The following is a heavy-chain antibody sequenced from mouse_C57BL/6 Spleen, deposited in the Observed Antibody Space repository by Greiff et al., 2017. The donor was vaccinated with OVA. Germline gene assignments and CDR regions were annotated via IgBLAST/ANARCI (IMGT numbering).Heavy chain of an antibody. D-gene: IGHD1-1*01. CDR1: GYTFTSYW. CDR2: IDPSDSYT. V-gene: IGHV1-69*01. Sequence: QVQLKQPGAELVMPGASVKLSCKASGYTFTSYWMHWVKQRPGQGLEWIGEIDPSDSYTNYNQKFKGKSTLTVDKSSSTAYMQLSSLTSEDSAVYYCARIGDLLLRYWYFDVWGTGTTVTVSS. J-gene: IGHJ1*03. CDR3: ARIGDLLLRYWYFDV.